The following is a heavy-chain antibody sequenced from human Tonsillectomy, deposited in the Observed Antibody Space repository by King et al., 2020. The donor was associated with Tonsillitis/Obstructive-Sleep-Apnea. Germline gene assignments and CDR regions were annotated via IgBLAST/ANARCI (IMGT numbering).Heavy chain of an antibody. CDR2: IWSDGRNK. CDR3: ARASEYNLLSKALGMDA. D-gene: IGHD2-2*01. CDR1: GFTFRSYG. Sequence: VQLVESGGGVVQPGRSLRLSCAASGFTFRSYGMHWVRQAPGKGLEWVAVIWSDGRNKFYAESVKGRFTISRDNSNNTLYLQMNSLRGDDTALYYCARASEYNLLSKALGMDAWGKGTAVTVSA. V-gene: IGHV3-33*01. J-gene: IGHJ6*04.